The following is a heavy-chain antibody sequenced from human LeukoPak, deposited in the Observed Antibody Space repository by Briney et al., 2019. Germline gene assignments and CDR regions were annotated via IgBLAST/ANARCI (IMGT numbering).Heavy chain of an antibody. D-gene: IGHD1-26*01. V-gene: IGHV4-39*01. CDR1: GGSISSSSYY. CDR3: ARLYSGSYSDAFDI. CDR2: IYYSGST. Sequence: TSETLSLTCTVSGGSISSSSYYWGWIRQPPGKGLEWIGSIYYSGSTYYNPPLKSRVTISVDTSKNQFSLKLSSVTAADTAVYYCARLYSGSYSDAFDIWGQGTMVTVSS. J-gene: IGHJ3*02.